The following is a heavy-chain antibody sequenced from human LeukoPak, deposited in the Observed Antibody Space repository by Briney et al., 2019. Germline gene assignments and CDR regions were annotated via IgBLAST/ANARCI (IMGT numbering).Heavy chain of an antibody. Sequence: NPGGSLRLSCPGSGFTFSSAWMTWVRQIPGKGLEWVGHIKSRTDGGTTDYAAPVKGRFTISRDDSKNTVYLQMNSLKTEDSAVYFCATEFYSNGYNFWGQGTPVSVSS. D-gene: IGHD5-24*01. CDR2: IKSRTDGGTT. CDR3: ATEFYSNGYNF. CDR1: GFTFSSAW. V-gene: IGHV3-15*01. J-gene: IGHJ4*02.